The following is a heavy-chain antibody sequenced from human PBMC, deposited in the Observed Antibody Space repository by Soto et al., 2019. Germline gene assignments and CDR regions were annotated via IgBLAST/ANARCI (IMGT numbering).Heavy chain of an antibody. V-gene: IGHV1-3*01. CDR3: AQDEGYGSGWSYYDY. CDR2: INPGSGNI. J-gene: IGHJ4*02. D-gene: IGHD6-19*01. Sequence: QVQLVQAGAEVKKPGAAVKVSCKASVYSFTSHAVHWMRQAPGQGLEWMGWINPGSGNIKYSQKFQDRVTFTRDTSASTVNMELSSLISEDTCVYYCAQDEGYGSGWSYYDYWGQGTLFTVSS. CDR1: VYSFTSHA.